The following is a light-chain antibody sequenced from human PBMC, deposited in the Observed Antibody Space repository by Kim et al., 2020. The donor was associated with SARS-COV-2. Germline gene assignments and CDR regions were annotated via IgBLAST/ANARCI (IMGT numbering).Light chain of an antibody. CDR2: GAS. CDR1: QDIRND. V-gene: IGKV1-17*01. J-gene: IGKJ5*01. CDR3: LQHNTYPIT. Sequence: ASVGDRVTSTCRASQDIRNDLGWYQQSPGRAPRRLIYGASSLQGGVPSRFSGSGSGTEFTLTISSLQPEDFATYFCLQHNTYPITFGQGTRLEIK.